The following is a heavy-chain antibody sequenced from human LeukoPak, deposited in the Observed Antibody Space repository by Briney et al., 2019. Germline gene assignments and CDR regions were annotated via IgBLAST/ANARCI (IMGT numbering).Heavy chain of an antibody. J-gene: IGHJ5*02. CDR3: ASIIAAAQNWFDP. D-gene: IGHD6-13*01. V-gene: IGHV4-38-2*02. CDR1: GYSISSGYY. Sequence: EPSETLSLTCTVSGYSISSGYYWGWIRQPPGKGLEWIGSIYYSGSTYYNPSLKSRVTISVDTSKNQFSLKLSSVTAADTAVYYCASIIAAAQNWFDPWGQGTLVTVSS. CDR2: IYYSGST.